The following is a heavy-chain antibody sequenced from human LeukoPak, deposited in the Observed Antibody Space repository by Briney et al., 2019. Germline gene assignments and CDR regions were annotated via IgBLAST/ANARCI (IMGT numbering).Heavy chain of an antibody. CDR2: IYYTGTT. V-gene: IGHV4-39*01. CDR1: GGSISTITYY. J-gene: IGHJ3*02. Sequence: PSETLSLTCTVSGGSISTITYYWGWFRQPPGKGLEWIGSIYYTGTTYYNPSLTSRVTISVDTSKNQFSLKLSSVTAADTAVYYCARPKSESRPKDAFVIWGQGTMVTVSS. D-gene: IGHD3-22*01. CDR3: ARPKSESRPKDAFVI.